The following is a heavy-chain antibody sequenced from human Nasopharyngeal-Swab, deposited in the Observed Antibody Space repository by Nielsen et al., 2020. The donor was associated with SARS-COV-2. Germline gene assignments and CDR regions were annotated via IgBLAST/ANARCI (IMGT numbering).Heavy chain of an antibody. J-gene: IGHJ6*03. CDR1: GFTFSSYS. CDR2: ISSSGSTI. V-gene: IGHV3-48*04. Sequence: GGSLRLSCAASGFTFSSYSMNWVRQAPGKGLEWVSYISSSGSTIYYADSVKGRFTISRDNAKNSLYLQMNSLRAEDTAVYYCARESHYDFWSGYYPSKYYYYYMDVWGKGTTVTVSS. D-gene: IGHD3-3*01. CDR3: ARESHYDFWSGYYPSKYYYYYMDV.